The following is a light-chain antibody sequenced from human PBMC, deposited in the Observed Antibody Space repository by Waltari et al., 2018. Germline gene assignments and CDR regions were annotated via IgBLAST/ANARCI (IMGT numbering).Light chain of an antibody. CDR1: SSAVGGYNY. Sequence: QSALTQPASVSGSPGQSITIPCTGTSSAVGGYNYVSWYQQHPGKAPKLMIYDVSNRPSGVSNCFSGSKSGNTASLTISGLQAEDEADYYCSSYTSSSTYVFGTGTKVTVL. CDR3: SSYTSSSTYV. CDR2: DVS. V-gene: IGLV2-14*01. J-gene: IGLJ1*01.